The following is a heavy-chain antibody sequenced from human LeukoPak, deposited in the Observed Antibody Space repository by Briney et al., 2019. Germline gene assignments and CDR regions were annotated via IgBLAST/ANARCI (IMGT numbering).Heavy chain of an antibody. CDR1: GFPFSSYW. D-gene: IGHD2/OR15-2a*01. V-gene: IGHV3-7*03. CDR3: AREIYYFDY. J-gene: IGHJ4*02. CDR2: IKQDGSKK. Sequence: GSLRLSCVASGFPFSSYWMTWVRQAPGKGLEWVANIKQDGSKKSYVDSVKGRFTISRDNAKNSLYLQMNSLRAEDTAVYYCAREIYYFDYWGQGTLVTVSS.